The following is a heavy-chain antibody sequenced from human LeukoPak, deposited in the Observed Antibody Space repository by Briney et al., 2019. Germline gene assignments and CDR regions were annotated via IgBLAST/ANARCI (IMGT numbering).Heavy chain of an antibody. CDR3: ARDRAGYSYGPGNY. CDR2: ISSSSSYI. CDR1: GFTFSSYS. D-gene: IGHD5-18*01. J-gene: IGHJ4*02. Sequence: PGGSLRLSCAASGFTFSSYSMNWVRQAPGKGLEWVSSISSSSSYIYYADSVKGRFTISRDNAKNSLYLQMNSLRAEGTAVYYCARDRAGYSYGPGNYWGQGTLVTVSS. V-gene: IGHV3-21*01.